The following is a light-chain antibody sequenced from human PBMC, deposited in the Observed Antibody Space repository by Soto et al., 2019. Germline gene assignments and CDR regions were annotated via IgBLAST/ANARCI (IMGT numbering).Light chain of an antibody. V-gene: IGKV3D-15*01. J-gene: IGKJ1*01. CDR3: QQYSNWPRT. CDR2: GAS. Sequence: EIVMTQSPATLSVSPGERATLSCRASQSVSSSLAWFQQQPGQAPRLLIYGASTRAPGVPARFSGSGSETDFTLIISSLQSEDFTVYYCQQYSNWPRTFGQGTKVDIK. CDR1: QSVSSS.